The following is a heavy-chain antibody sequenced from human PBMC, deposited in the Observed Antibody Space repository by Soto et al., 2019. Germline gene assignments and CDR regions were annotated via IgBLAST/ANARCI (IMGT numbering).Heavy chain of an antibody. CDR3: AGAPNEYYFEY. Sequence: SETLSLTCTVSGGSISSFYWSWIRQPPGKGLESLGYISYSGYTNYNPSLKSRVTISVDTTKNQFSLKLRSVTAADTAVYYWAGAPNEYYFEYWGQGTLVTVSS. J-gene: IGHJ4*02. CDR1: GGSISSFY. CDR2: ISYSGYT. V-gene: IGHV4-59*01.